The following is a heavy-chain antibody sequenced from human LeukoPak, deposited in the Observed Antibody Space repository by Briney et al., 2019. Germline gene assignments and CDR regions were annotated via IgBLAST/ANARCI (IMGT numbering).Heavy chain of an antibody. CDR1: GYTLTELS. J-gene: IGHJ4*02. CDR3: ARWAYSGYDGPFDY. Sequence: ASVEVSCKVSGYTLTELSMHWVRQAPGKGLEWMGGFDPEDGETIYAQKFQGRVTMPEGTSTDTAYMELSSLRSEDTAVYYCARWAYSGYDGPFDYWGQGTLVTVSS. V-gene: IGHV1-24*01. D-gene: IGHD5-12*01. CDR2: FDPEDGET.